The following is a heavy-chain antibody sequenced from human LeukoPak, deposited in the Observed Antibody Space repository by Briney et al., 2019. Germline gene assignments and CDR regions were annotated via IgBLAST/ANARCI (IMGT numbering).Heavy chain of an antibody. Sequence: RSQTLSLTCAISGDSVSSNSAAWNWIRQSPSRGLEWLGRTYYRSEWHNDYAVSVKSRIIISPATSKNQFSLQLKAVTPEDTAVYYCARDLAGFGGYSYGMVDYWGQGTLVTVSS. J-gene: IGHJ4*02. CDR1: GDSVSSNSAA. V-gene: IGHV6-1*01. CDR3: ARDLAGFGGYSYGMVDY. CDR2: TYYRSEWHN. D-gene: IGHD5-18*01.